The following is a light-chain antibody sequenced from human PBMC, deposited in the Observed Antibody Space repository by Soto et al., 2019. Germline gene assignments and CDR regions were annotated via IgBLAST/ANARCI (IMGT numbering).Light chain of an antibody. J-gene: IGLJ2*01. CDR2: SNN. CDR3: AAWGDSLNGVV. CDR1: SSKIGSNT. Sequence: QSVLTQPPSASGTPGQRVTISCSGSSSKIGSNTVNWYQQLPVTAPKLLIYSNNQRPSGVPDRFSGSKSGASASLAISGLQAEDESYYYCAAWGDSLNGVVFGGGTKLTVL. V-gene: IGLV1-44*01.